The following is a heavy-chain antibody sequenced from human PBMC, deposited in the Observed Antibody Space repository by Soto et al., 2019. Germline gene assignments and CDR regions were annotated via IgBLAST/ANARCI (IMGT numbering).Heavy chain of an antibody. CDR2: MNPNSGNT. CDR1: GYTFTSYD. Sequence: EASVKVSCKASGYTFTSYDINWVRQATGQGLEWMGWMNPNSGNTGYAQKFQGRVTMTRNTSISTAYMELSSLRSEDTAVYYCARSYCSSTSCTALIDYWGQGTLVTLSS. CDR3: ARSYCSSTSCTALIDY. D-gene: IGHD2-2*01. J-gene: IGHJ4*02. V-gene: IGHV1-8*01.